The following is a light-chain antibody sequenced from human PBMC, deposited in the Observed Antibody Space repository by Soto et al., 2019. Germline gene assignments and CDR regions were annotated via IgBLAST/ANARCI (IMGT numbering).Light chain of an antibody. CDR3: QKCKVAPFT. J-gene: IGKJ4*01. V-gene: IGKV1-27*01. CDR1: QDIGNF. Sequence: DIQMTQSPSSLSAFIGDRVTITCRASQDIGNFLAWYQQKPGKVPKLLIYAASTLQSGVPSRFSGSGSGTDFTLTISSLQPEDVATYYCQKCKVAPFTFGGGTKVYIK. CDR2: AAS.